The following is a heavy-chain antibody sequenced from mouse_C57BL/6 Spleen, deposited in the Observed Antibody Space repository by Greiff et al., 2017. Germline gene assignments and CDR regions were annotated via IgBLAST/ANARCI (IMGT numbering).Heavy chain of an antibody. CDR1: GYTFTSYW. Sequence: QVQLKESGAELVKPGASVKLSCKASGYTFTSYWMHWVKQRPGQGLEWIGMIHPNSGSTNYNEKFKSKATLTVDKSSSTAYMQLSSLTSEDSAVYYCARGYYDAPYAMDYWGQGTSVTVSS. V-gene: IGHV1-64*01. CDR3: ARGYYDAPYAMDY. CDR2: IHPNSGST. J-gene: IGHJ4*01. D-gene: IGHD2-4*01.